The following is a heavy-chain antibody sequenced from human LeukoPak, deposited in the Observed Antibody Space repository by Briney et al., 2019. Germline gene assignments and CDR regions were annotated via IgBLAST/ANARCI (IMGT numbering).Heavy chain of an antibody. V-gene: IGHV3-74*01. D-gene: IGHD1-26*01. CDR2: IHGDGTIT. CDR1: GFTFSSYW. CDR3: ARNFVGSITSDFDS. J-gene: IGHJ4*02. Sequence: GGSLRLSCAASGFTFSSYWMHWVRQVPGKGLVWVSRIHGDGTITNYEDSVKGRFTLSRDNARNTLYLQMNSLRAEDTAIYYCARNFVGSITSDFDSWGQGTQVTVSS.